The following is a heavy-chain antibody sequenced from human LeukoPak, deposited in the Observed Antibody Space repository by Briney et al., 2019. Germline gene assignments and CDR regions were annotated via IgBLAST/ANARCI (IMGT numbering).Heavy chain of an antibody. V-gene: IGHV4-38-2*02. D-gene: IGHD6-19*01. CDR1: GYSISSGYY. J-gene: IGHJ4*02. CDR2: IYHSGST. CDR3: ARFGSGWWYNDY. Sequence: SETLSLTCTVSGYSISSGYYWGWIRQPPGKGLEWIGSIYHSGSTYYNPSLKSRVTISIDTSKNQFSLKLSSVTAADTAVYYCARFGSGWWYNDYWGQGTLVTVSS.